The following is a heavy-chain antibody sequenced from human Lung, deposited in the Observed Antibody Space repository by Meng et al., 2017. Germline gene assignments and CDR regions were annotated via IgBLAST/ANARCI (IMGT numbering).Heavy chain of an antibody. D-gene: IGHD4-17*01. Sequence: QVHLVQSGAEVKKLEASLKASCKASGYTFTSYYMHWVRQALGQGLEWMGIIDPSGGSTDYAQKFQGRVTVTGDTSTSTVYMDLSSLRSEDTAVYYCTISDYGNFDYWGQGTLVTVSS. CDR1: GYTFTSYY. V-gene: IGHV1-46*03. J-gene: IGHJ4*02. CDR3: TISDYGNFDY. CDR2: IDPSGGST.